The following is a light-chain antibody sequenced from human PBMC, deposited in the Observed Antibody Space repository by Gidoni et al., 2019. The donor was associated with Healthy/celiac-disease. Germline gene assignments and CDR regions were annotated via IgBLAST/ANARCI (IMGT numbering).Light chain of an antibody. CDR3: QQSYSNRPGIT. J-gene: IGKJ5*01. CDR1: QSISSY. V-gene: IGKV1-39*01. Sequence: DIQMTQSPSSLSASVGDRVTITCRASQSISSYLNWYQQKPGKAPKLLIYAASSLQSGVPSRFSGSGSGKDFNLTNSSLQPEDFATYYRQQSYSNRPGITFGQGTRLEIK. CDR2: AAS.